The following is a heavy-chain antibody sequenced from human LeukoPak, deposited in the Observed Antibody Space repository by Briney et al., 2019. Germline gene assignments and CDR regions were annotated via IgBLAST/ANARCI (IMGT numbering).Heavy chain of an antibody. Sequence: GGSLRLSCAVSGFTFSRYWMTWVRQAPGKGLEWVANIKVDGSEKYYVDAVKGRFTISRDNAKDSLYLQMNGLRAEDTAVYYCARGYYDSSGDPSGMDVWGQGTTVTVSS. D-gene: IGHD3-22*01. CDR1: GFTFSRYW. V-gene: IGHV3-7*01. CDR2: IKVDGSEK. CDR3: ARGYYDSSGDPSGMDV. J-gene: IGHJ6*02.